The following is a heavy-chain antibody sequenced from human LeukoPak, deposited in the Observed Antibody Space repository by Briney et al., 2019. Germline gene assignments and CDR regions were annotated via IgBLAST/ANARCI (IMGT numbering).Heavy chain of an antibody. CDR1: GGSISSGGYY. J-gene: IGHJ4*02. CDR2: IYYSGST. V-gene: IGHV4-31*03. CDR3: ARGNCSSTSCYTFDY. Sequence: PSQTLSLTCTVSGGSISSGGYYWSWIRQHPGKGLEWIGYIYYSGSTYYNPSLKSRVTISVDTFKNQFSLKLSSVTAADTAVYYCARGNCSSTSCYTFDYWGQGTLVTVSS. D-gene: IGHD2-2*02.